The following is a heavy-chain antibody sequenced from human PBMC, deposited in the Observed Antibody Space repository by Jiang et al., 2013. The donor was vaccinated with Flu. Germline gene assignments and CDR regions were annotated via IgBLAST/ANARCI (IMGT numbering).Heavy chain of an antibody. D-gene: IGHD3-3*01. Sequence: KPSRPCPSPAVSLVTPLVVTTGPGSGSPQEGTGVDWVHLFQWELQLQPSLKSRVTISTDTSKNQFSLTLSSVTAADTAVYYCARLNYDSWSGYASDYYTYYMDVWGKGATVTVSS. CDR2: LFQWEL. CDR1: VTPLVVTT. J-gene: IGHJ6*03. CDR3: ARLNYDSWSGYASDYYTYYMDV. V-gene: IGHV4-4*09.